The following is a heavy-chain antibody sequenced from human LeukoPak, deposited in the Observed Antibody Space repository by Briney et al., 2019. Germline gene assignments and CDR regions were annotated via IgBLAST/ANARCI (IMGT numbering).Heavy chain of an antibody. CDR2: INWNGGST. CDR3: ARDSYSSSWYPSGY. D-gene: IGHD6-13*01. Sequence: GGSLRLSCAASGFTFDDYGMSWVRQAPGKGLEWVSGINWNGGSTGYADSVKGRFTISRDNAKDSLYLQMNSLRAEDTALYYCARDSYSSSWYPSGYWGQGTLVTVSS. V-gene: IGHV3-20*04. J-gene: IGHJ4*02. CDR1: GFTFDDYG.